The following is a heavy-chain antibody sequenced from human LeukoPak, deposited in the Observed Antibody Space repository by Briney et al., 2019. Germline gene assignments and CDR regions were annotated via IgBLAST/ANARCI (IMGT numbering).Heavy chain of an antibody. CDR3: VAAVAAIDY. CDR1: GGSISSSSYY. V-gene: IGHV4-39*01. Sequence: SETLFLTCTVSGGSISSSSYYWAWLRQPPGKGVEWIGSIYYSGSTYYNSSLKSRVTISVDTSKNQFSLKLTSVTAAETAVYYCVAAVAAIDYWGQGTLVTVSS. J-gene: IGHJ4*02. D-gene: IGHD2-15*01. CDR2: IYYSGST.